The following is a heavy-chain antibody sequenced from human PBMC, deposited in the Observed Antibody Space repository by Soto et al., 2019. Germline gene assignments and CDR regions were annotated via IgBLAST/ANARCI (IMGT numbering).Heavy chain of an antibody. CDR2: ISGSGDST. D-gene: IGHD1-26*01. V-gene: IGHV3-23*01. Sequence: SGSLNLSFAPAGFSFLFYPMGCDAQVSGKGLEWVSAISGSGDSTYYADSVKGRFTISRDNSKNTLYLQMNSLRAEDTAVYYCAKDEVGAVYYYYYGMDVWGQGT. CDR1: GFSFLFYP. CDR3: AKDEVGAVYYYYYGMDV. J-gene: IGHJ6*02.